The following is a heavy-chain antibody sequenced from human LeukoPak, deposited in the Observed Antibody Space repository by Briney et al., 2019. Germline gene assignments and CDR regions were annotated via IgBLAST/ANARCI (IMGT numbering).Heavy chain of an antibody. CDR1: GGSFSGYY. D-gene: IGHD6-13*01. J-gene: IGHJ3*02. CDR2: INHSGST. V-gene: IGHV4-34*01. CDR3: ARGEQQLGGGAFDI. Sequence: SETLSLTCAVYGGSFSGYYWSWIRQPPGKGLEWIGEINHSGSTNYNPSLKSRVTISVDTSKNQFSLKLSSVTAADTAVYYCARGEQQLGGGAFDIWGQGTMVTVSS.